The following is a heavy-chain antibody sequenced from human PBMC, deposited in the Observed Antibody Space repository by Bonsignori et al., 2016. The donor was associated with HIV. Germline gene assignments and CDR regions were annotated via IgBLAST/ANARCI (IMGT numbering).Heavy chain of an antibody. J-gene: IGHJ3*02. CDR2: IIPILGIA. V-gene: IGHV1-69*10. Sequence: WVRQAPGQGLEWMGGIIPILGIANYAQKFQGRVTITADKSTSTAYMELSSLRSEDTAVYYCARDGAGSSSYGGNLRAFDIWGQGTMVTVSS. D-gene: IGHD6-6*01. CDR3: ARDGAGSSSYGGNLRAFDI.